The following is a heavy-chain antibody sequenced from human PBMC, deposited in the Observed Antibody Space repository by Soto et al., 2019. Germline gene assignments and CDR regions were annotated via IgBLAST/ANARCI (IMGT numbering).Heavy chain of an antibody. Sequence: QLLLHESGPGLVKPSETLSLTCTVSGVSVTSGSYFWGWIRQSPGQGLEWLGSIFYEVTSYYNPSLENPLTLATDPSKSQFSLKLTSVMAAHTSIYDCISVPRQGGISSALHSWGQGTLVTVSA. V-gene: IGHV4-39*01. CDR2: IFYEVTS. J-gene: IGHJ4*02. CDR1: GVSVTSGSYF. D-gene: IGHD2-15*01. CDR3: ISVPRQGGISSALHS.